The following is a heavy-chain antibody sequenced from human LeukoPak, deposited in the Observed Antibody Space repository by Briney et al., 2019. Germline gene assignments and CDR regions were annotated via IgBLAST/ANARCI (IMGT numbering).Heavy chain of an antibody. CDR1: GGTFRSYA. CDR2: IIPIFGTA. Sequence: ASVKVSCKASGGTFRSYAISWVRQAPGQGLEWMGGIIPIFGTANYAQKFQGRVTITTDESTSTAYMELSSLRSEDTAVYYCAGVHSSSWYTAFDYWGQGTLVTVSS. V-gene: IGHV1-69*05. CDR3: AGVHSSSWYTAFDY. D-gene: IGHD6-13*01. J-gene: IGHJ4*02.